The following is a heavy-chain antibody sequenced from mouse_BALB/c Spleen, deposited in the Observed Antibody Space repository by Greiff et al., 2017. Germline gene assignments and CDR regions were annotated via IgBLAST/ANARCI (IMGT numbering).Heavy chain of an antibody. V-gene: IGHV5-6*01. CDR1: GFTFSSYG. D-gene: IGHD1-1*01. J-gene: IGHJ4*01. Sequence: EVKVVESGGDLVKPGGSLKLSCAASGFTFSSYGMSWVRQTPDKRLEWVATISSGGSYTYYPDSVKGRFTISRDNAKNTLYLQMSSLKSEDTAMYYCARQDYGSSYPYAMDYWGQGTSVTVSS. CDR2: ISSGGSYT. CDR3: ARQDYGSSYPYAMDY.